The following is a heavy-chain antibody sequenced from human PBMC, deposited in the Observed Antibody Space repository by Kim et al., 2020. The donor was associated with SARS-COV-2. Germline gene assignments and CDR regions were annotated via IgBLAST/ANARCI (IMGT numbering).Heavy chain of an antibody. J-gene: IGHJ4*02. CDR1: GDTFKNYA. CDR3: ARARGIFGTPVDY. V-gene: IGHV1-69*13. D-gene: IGHD3-3*02. CDR2: IVPIFGSP. Sequence: SVKVSCKASGDTFKNYAFGWVRQAPGQGLEWMGGIVPIFGSPKYAQKFQGRITITADESASTVYLELTNLTPEDTAFFYCARARGIFGTPVDYWGRGTLVIGAS.